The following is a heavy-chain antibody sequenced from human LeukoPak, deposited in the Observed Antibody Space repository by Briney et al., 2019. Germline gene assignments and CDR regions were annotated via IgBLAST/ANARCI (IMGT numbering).Heavy chain of an antibody. D-gene: IGHD6-13*01. CDR3: ARLGKDSSSWYDFYYYYYMDV. CDR2: INHSGST. J-gene: IGHJ6*03. Sequence: PSETLSLTCAVYGGSFSGYYWSWIRQPPGKGLEWIGEINHSGSTNYNPSLKSRVTISVDTSKNQFSLKLSSVTAADTAVYYCARLGKDSSSWYDFYYYYYMDVWGKGTTVTISS. CDR1: GGSFSGYY. V-gene: IGHV4-34*01.